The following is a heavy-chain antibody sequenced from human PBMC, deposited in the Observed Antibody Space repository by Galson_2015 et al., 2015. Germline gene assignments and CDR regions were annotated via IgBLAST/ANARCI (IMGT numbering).Heavy chain of an antibody. Sequence: SVKVSCKASGYTFTSYGISWVRQAPGQGLEWMGWISAYNGNTNYAQKLQGRVTMTTDTSTGTAYMELRSLRSDDTAVYYCARDGSFGWLVPNWFDPWGQGTLVTVSS. CDR2: ISAYNGNT. CDR3: ARDGSFGWLVPNWFDP. CDR1: GYTFTSYG. D-gene: IGHD6-19*01. J-gene: IGHJ5*02. V-gene: IGHV1-18*04.